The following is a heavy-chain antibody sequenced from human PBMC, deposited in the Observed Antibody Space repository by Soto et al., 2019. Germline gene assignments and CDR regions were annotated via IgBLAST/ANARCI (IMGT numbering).Heavy chain of an antibody. D-gene: IGHD2-2*03. CDR1: GFTFSSYG. CDR2: ISYDGSNK. J-gene: IGHJ4*02. Sequence: QVQLVESGGGVVQPGRSLRLSCAASGFTFSSYGMHWVRQAPGKGLEWVAVISYDGSNKYYADSVNGRFTISRDNSKNTLYLQMNSLRAEDTAVYYCAKDYEPVDIAYYFDYWGQGTLVTVSS. CDR3: AKDYEPVDIAYYFDY. V-gene: IGHV3-30*18.